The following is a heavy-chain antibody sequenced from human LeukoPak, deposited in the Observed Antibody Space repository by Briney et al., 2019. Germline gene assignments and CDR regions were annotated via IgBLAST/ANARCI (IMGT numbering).Heavy chain of an antibody. CDR3: ARGRDPLDY. CDR1: GFTLSSYW. Sequence: GGSLRLSCAASGFTLSSYWMIWVRQAPGKGLEWVANIKQDGSEISYVDSVKGRFTISRDNSKNTLYLQMNSLRAEDTAVYYCARGRDPLDYWGQGTLVTVSS. V-gene: IGHV3-7*01. CDR2: IKQDGSEI. J-gene: IGHJ4*02.